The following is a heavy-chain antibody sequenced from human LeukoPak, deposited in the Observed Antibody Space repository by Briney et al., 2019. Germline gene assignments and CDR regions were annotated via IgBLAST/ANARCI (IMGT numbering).Heavy chain of an antibody. CDR1: GFTFSDYY. D-gene: IGHD4-17*01. V-gene: IGHV3-11*01. J-gene: IGHJ4*02. Sequence: NPGGSLRLSCAASGFTFSDYYMSWIRQAPGKGLEWASYISGSGSTIYYADSVKGRFTISRDNAKNSLYLQMNSLRAEDTAVYYCARELDYGVYADYWGQRTLVTVSS. CDR3: ARELDYGVYADY. CDR2: ISGSGSTI.